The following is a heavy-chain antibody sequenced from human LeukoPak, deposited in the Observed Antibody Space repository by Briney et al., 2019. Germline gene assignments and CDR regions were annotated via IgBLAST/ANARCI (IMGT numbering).Heavy chain of an antibody. CDR1: GGSISSHY. CDR2: LFDSVNT. J-gene: IGHJ4*02. V-gene: IGHV4-59*11. CDR3: ATIKRGSIFGYFDF. Sequence: SETLSLTCTISGGSISSHYWSWIRQPPGKGLEWIAYLFDSVNTKDNPSLQSRLTLSADTSKNQFSLRLSSVTAADTAVYYCATIKRGSIFGYFDFWGQGIKVTVSS. D-gene: IGHD5-18*01.